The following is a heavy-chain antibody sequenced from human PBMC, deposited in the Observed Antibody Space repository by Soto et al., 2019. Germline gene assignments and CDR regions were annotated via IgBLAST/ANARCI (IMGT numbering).Heavy chain of an antibody. Sequence: ASVKVSCQASGYTFTGYYIHWVRQAPGQGLEWMGWINPNSGGTNYAQKFQGWVTMSVDTSKNQLSLNLTSLTAADTAIYYCTRANWYSEYWGQGTLVTVSS. CDR2: INPNSGGT. V-gene: IGHV1-2*04. D-gene: IGHD7-27*01. CDR1: GYTFTGYY. CDR3: TRANWYSEY. J-gene: IGHJ4*02.